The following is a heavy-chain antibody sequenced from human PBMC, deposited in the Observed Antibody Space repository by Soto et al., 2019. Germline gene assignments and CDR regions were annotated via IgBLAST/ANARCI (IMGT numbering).Heavy chain of an antibody. J-gene: IGHJ6*02. CDR2: IKSKTDGGTT. D-gene: IGHD6-13*01. CDR1: GFTFSNAW. Sequence: EVQLVESGGGLVKPGGSLRLSCAASGFTFSNAWMRWVRQAPGKGLEWVGRIKSKTDGGTTDYAAPVKGRFTSSRDDSKNTLYLQMNSLKTDDTAVYYCTTDGPVLADGMAVWGQGTTVTVSS. CDR3: TTDGPVLADGMAV. V-gene: IGHV3-15*01.